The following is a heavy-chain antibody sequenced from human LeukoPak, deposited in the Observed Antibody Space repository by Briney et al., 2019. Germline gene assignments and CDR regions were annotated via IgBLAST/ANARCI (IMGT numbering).Heavy chain of an antibody. Sequence: GGSLRLSCVASGFTFSSYEMNWVRQAPGKGLEWVSSISSSSSYIYYADSVKGRFTISRDNAKNSLYLQMNSLRAEDTAVYYCARGLQIVVVITTDEQDAFDIWGQGTMVTVSS. CDR1: GFTFSSYE. J-gene: IGHJ3*02. D-gene: IGHD3-22*01. CDR2: ISSSSSYI. V-gene: IGHV3-21*01. CDR3: ARGLQIVVVITTDEQDAFDI.